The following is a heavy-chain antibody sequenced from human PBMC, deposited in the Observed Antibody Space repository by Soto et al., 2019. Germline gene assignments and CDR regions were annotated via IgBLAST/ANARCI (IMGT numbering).Heavy chain of an antibody. CDR3: ARHGLTAYMVYYFDF. D-gene: IGHD3-16*01. J-gene: IGHJ4*02. V-gene: IGHV4-39*01. CDR1: GGSISSSSYY. Sequence: PSETLCLTCTVSGGSISSSSYYWGWIRQPPGKGLEWIGSIFYSGSTYYNPSLKSRVTISVDTSKNQFSLNLTSVTAADTAVYYCARHGLTAYMVYYFDFWGQGTLVTVSS. CDR2: IFYSGST.